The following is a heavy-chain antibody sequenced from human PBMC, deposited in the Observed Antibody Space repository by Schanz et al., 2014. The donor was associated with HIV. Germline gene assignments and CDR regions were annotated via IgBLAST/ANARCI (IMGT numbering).Heavy chain of an antibody. CDR3: VRGLLFQGFFDS. V-gene: IGHV3-33*05. Sequence: QVQLVESGGGVVQPGRSLRLSCAASGFTFSTYVMHWVRQAPGKGLEWVAVISHDGGNKYYADSVKGRFTISRDNAKNTLYLQMNSLRAEDTAVYYCVRGLLFQGFFDSWGQGALVTVSS. J-gene: IGHJ4*02. CDR1: GFTFSTYV. D-gene: IGHD3-10*01. CDR2: ISHDGGNK.